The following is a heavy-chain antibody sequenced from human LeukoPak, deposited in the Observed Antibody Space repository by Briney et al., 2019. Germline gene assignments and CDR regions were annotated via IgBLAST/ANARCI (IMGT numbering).Heavy chain of an antibody. CDR2: IYSGGNT. D-gene: IGHD1-26*01. CDR3: AKADRGSYYGLGDYFDY. J-gene: IGHJ4*02. Sequence: GGSLRLSCAVSGFTVSTNYMNWVRQAPGKGLEWVSVIYSGGNTYFADSVKGRFTISRDNSKNTLYLQMNSLRAEDTALYYCAKADRGSYYGLGDYFDYWGQGTPVTVSS. CDR1: GFTVSTNY. V-gene: IGHV3-53*05.